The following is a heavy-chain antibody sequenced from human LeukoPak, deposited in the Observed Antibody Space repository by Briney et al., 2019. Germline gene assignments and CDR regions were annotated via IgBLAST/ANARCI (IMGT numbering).Heavy chain of an antibody. CDR3: ATLYGGNSEGYFDY. CDR1: GYTFTKYA. D-gene: IGHD4-23*01. J-gene: IGHJ4*02. Sequence: ASVKVSCKTSGYTFTKYAVNWVRQAPGQGLEWMGWINTNTGNPTYAQGFTGRFVFSLDTSVSTTYLQISNLKAEGTAVYYCATLYGGNSEGYFDYWGQGTLVTVSS. V-gene: IGHV7-4-1*02. CDR2: INTNTGNP.